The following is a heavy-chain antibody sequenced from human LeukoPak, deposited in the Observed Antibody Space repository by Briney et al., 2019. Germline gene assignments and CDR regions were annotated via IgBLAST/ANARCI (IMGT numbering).Heavy chain of an antibody. Sequence: SETLSLTCTVSGGSISSYYWSWIRQPPGKGLEWIGYIHYSGITNYNPSLKSRVTMSVDTSQNQFSLKLSSVTTADTAIYYCARDTWDGYNLYYFANWGQGTLVTVSS. CDR1: GGSISSYY. CDR3: ARDTWDGYNLYYFAN. V-gene: IGHV4-59*01. D-gene: IGHD5-24*01. J-gene: IGHJ4*02. CDR2: IHYSGIT.